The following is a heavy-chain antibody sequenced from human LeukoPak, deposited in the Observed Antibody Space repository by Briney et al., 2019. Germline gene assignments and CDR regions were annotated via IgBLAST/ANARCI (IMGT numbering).Heavy chain of an antibody. J-gene: IGHJ4*02. CDR2: IIPIFGTA. CDR1: GGTFSSYA. D-gene: IGHD6-19*01. V-gene: IGHV1-69*05. Sequence: ASVKVSCKASGGTFSSYAISWVRQAPGQGLEWMGGIIPIFGTANYAQKFQGRVTITTDESTSTAYMELSSLRSEDTAVYYCARDLAVAVIFDYWGKGTLSPSPQ. CDR3: ARDLAVAVIFDY.